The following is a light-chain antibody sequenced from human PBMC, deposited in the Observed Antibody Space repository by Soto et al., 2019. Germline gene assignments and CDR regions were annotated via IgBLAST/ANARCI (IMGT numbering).Light chain of an antibody. CDR3: QQYGISPLT. CDR1: QSVAIAY. J-gene: IGKJ4*01. CDR2: AAS. Sequence: EIVLTQSPGALSLSPAYRSTLSCMASQSVAIAYLGWYQQKPGQAPRLLIYAASTRATDVPDRFSGSGSGTDFTLTISRLEPEDFAVYYCQQYGISPLTFGGGTKVDIK. V-gene: IGKV3-20*01.